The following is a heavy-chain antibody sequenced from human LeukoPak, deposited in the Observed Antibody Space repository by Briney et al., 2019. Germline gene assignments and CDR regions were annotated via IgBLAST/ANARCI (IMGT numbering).Heavy chain of an antibody. Sequence: SVKVSCKASGGTFSSYVIIWVRQAPGQGLEWMGGIIPIFDTTNYAQKFQARVTITADESTSTAYMELSSLRSEDTAVYYCARVGFPWFDPWGQGTLVTVSS. V-gene: IGHV1-69*13. CDR2: IIPIFDTT. CDR3: ARVGFPWFDP. CDR1: GGTFSSYV. D-gene: IGHD3-10*01. J-gene: IGHJ5*02.